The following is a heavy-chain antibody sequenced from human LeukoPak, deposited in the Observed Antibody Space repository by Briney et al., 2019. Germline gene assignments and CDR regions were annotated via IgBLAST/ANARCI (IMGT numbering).Heavy chain of an antibody. V-gene: IGHV3-30*02. Sequence: GGSLRLSCAASGFTFSSYGMHWVRQAPGKGLEWVAFIRYDGSNKYYADSVKGRFTISRDNSKNTLYLQMNSLRAEDTAVYYCARGDSEYSSSWYGASDIWGQGTMVTVSS. CDR2: IRYDGSNK. CDR1: GFTFSSYG. D-gene: IGHD6-13*01. CDR3: ARGDSEYSSSWYGASDI. J-gene: IGHJ3*02.